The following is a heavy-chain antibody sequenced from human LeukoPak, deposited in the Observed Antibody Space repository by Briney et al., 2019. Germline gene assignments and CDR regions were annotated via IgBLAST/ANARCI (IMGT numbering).Heavy chain of an antibody. J-gene: IGHJ4*02. Sequence: GASVKVSCKASGYTFTSYGISWVRQAPGQGLEWMGWINPNSGGTNYAQKFQGRVTMTRDTSISTAYMELSRLRSDDTAVYYCAVSSSWFAPNFDYWGQGTLVTVSS. CDR1: GYTFTSYG. CDR2: INPNSGGT. CDR3: AVSSSWFAPNFDY. D-gene: IGHD6-13*01. V-gene: IGHV1-2*02.